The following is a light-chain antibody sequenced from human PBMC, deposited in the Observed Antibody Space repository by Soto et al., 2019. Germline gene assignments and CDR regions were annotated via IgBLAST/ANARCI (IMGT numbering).Light chain of an antibody. Sequence: QSVLTQPPSLSGTPGQRVTISCSGSNSNIGRYSVNWYQHFPGTAPKILIYSDDERPSGVPDRFSGSKSGTSASLAISGLQYEDDAEYYCAAWDDNLNGPLFGGGTKLTVL. CDR2: SDD. J-gene: IGLJ3*02. V-gene: IGLV1-44*01. CDR3: AAWDDNLNGPL. CDR1: NSNIGRYS.